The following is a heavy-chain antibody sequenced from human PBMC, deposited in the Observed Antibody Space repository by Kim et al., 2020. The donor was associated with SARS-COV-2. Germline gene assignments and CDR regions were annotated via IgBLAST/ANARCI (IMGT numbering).Heavy chain of an antibody. V-gene: IGHV3-7*01. D-gene: IGHD3-10*01. Sequence: YVDSVKGRFTSSRDNAKNSLYLQMNSLRAEDTAVYYCARDGSGSYSASFDYWGQGTLVTVSS. J-gene: IGHJ4*02. CDR3: ARDGSGSYSASFDY.